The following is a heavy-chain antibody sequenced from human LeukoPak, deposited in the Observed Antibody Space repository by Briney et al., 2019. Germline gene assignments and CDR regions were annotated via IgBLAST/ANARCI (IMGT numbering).Heavy chain of an antibody. CDR1: GFTFDDYA. Sequence: GESLRLSCAASGFTFDDYAMHWVRQAPGKGLEWVSGISWNSGSIGYADSVKGRFTISRDNSKNTLYLQMNSLRAEDTAVYYCAKVNYGSGSYYRGAFDIWGQGTMVTVSS. J-gene: IGHJ3*02. CDR3: AKVNYGSGSYYRGAFDI. V-gene: IGHV3-9*01. D-gene: IGHD3-10*01. CDR2: ISWNSGSI.